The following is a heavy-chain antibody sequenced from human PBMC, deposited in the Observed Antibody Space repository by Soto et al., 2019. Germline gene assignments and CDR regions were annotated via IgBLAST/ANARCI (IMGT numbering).Heavy chain of an antibody. CDR2: LYDVDGS. J-gene: IGHJ3*01. CDR3: ATWHEREHAYDV. CDR1: GLTISGKKY. D-gene: IGHD1-1*01. V-gene: IGHV3-53*01. Sequence: DVQLVESGGGLIQPGESLRLSCAAFGLTISGKKYVAWFRQAPGKGLEWVSGLYDVDGSFYAESVRGRFTTSSDSSKTTVYLQMNDLRPDDTAVYYCATWHEREHAYDVWGQGTTVTGSS.